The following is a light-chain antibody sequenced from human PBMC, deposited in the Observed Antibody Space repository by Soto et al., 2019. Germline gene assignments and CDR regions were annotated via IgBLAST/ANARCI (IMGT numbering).Light chain of an antibody. V-gene: IGKV4-1*01. CDR2: WAS. J-gene: IGKJ4*01. CDR1: QSVFYSSNHQNY. Sequence: DIVITQSPYSLSVSLCERASINCKSIQSVFYSSNHQNYLAWYQQKPGQPPQLLIYWASTRESGVPDRFSGSGSGTDFTLTISSLQAEDVAVYYCQQYYTTPLTFGGGTKVDIK. CDR3: QQYYTTPLT.